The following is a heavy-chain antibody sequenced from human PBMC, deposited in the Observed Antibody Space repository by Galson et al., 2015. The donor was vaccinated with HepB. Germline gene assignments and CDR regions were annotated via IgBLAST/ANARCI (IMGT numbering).Heavy chain of an antibody. CDR3: AKAERQWELLEDY. Sequence: SVKVSCKASGYTFTSYDINWVRQATGQGLEWMGWMNPNSGNTGYAQKFQGRVTMTRNTSISTAYMELNSLRAEDTAVYYCAKAERQWELLEDYWGQGTLVTVSS. CDR2: MNPNSGNT. CDR1: GYTFTSYD. J-gene: IGHJ4*02. V-gene: IGHV1-8*01. D-gene: IGHD1-26*01.